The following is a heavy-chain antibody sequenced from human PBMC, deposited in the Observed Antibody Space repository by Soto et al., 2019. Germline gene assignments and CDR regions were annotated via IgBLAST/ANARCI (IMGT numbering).Heavy chain of an antibody. CDR2: ISAYNGNT. CDR3: ARSISGSYFYYYYYYGMDV. Sequence: ASVKVSCKASGYTFTSYGISWLRQAPGQGLEWMGWISAYNGNTNYAQKLQGRGTMTTDTSTSTAYMELRSLRSDDTAVYYCARSISGSYFYYYYYYGMDVWGQGTTVTVSS. CDR1: GYTFTSYG. V-gene: IGHV1-18*04. J-gene: IGHJ6*02. D-gene: IGHD1-26*01.